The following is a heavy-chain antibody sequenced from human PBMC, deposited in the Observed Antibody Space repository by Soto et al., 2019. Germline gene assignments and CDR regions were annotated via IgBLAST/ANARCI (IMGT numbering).Heavy chain of an antibody. V-gene: IGHV4-4*09. J-gene: IGHJ4*02. CDR3: ARGSTTEKVDS. CDR2: IHNSGSP. CDR1: GGSISSYY. Sequence: SETLSLTCTVSGGSISSYYWSWIRQPPGKGLEWIGHIHNSGSPYNNPSLKSRVTISADTSKNQFSLKLTSVTAADTAVYYCARGSTTEKVDSWGQGTLVTVS. D-gene: IGHD4-17*01.